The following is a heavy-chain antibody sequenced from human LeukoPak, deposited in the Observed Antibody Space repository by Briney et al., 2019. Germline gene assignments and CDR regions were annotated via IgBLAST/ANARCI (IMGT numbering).Heavy chain of an antibody. J-gene: IGHJ4*02. CDR2: IYYSGST. V-gene: IGHV4-59*01. D-gene: IGHD3-22*01. Sequence: SETLSLTCTVSGGSISSYYWSWIRQPPGKGLEWIGYIYYSGSTNYNPSLKSRVTISVDTSKNQFSLKLSSVTAADTAVYYCARDFSAYYAGSFDYWGQGTLVTVSS. CDR3: ARDFSAYYAGSFDY. CDR1: GGSISSYY.